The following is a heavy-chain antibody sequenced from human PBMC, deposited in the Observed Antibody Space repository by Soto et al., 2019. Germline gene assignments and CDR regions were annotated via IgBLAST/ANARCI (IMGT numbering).Heavy chain of an antibody. CDR1: GYTFTSYG. V-gene: IGHV1-18*01. Sequence: QVQLVQSGAEVKKPGASVKVSCKASGYTFTSYGISWVRQAPGQGLEWMGWISAYNGNTNYAQKLQGRGTMTTDKSTSTAYMELRSLRSDDTSVYYCAREAYCGGDCSSLYYYYYGIDVWGQGTTVTVSS. CDR2: ISAYNGNT. D-gene: IGHD2-21*02. CDR3: AREAYCGGDCSSLYYYYYGIDV. J-gene: IGHJ6*02.